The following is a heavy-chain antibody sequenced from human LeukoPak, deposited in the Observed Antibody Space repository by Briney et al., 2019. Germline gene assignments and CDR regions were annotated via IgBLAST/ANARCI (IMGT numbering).Heavy chain of an antibody. D-gene: IGHD7-27*01. CDR3: ARDSLINWGPGYYYYGMDV. CDR1: GFTFSSYA. V-gene: IGHV3-7*01. Sequence: GRSLRLSCAASGFTFSSYAMHWVRQAPGKGLEWVANIKQDGSEKYYVDSVKGRFTISRDNAKNSLYLQMNSLRAEDTAVYYCARDSLINWGPGYYYYGMDVWGQGTTVTVSS. J-gene: IGHJ6*02. CDR2: IKQDGSEK.